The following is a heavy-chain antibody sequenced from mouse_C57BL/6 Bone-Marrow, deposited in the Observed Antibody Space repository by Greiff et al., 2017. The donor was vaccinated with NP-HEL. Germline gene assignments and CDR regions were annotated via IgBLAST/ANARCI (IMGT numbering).Heavy chain of an antibody. J-gene: IGHJ2*01. Sequence: EVKLMESEGGLVQPGSSMKLSCTASGFTFSDYYMAWVRQVPEKGLEWVANINYDGSSTYYLDSLKSRFIISRDNAKNILYLQMSSLKSEDTATYYCAREGYYSNFFDYWGQGTTLTVSS. CDR3: AREGYYSNFFDY. V-gene: IGHV5-16*01. D-gene: IGHD2-5*01. CDR1: GFTFSDYY. CDR2: INYDGSST.